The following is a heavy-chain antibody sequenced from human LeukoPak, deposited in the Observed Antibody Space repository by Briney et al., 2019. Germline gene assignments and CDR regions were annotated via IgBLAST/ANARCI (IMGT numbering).Heavy chain of an antibody. V-gene: IGHV3-23*01. Sequence: QTGGSLRLSCAASGFTLSDYYMSWVRQAPGKGLEWVSAISGSGGSTYYADSVKGRFTISRDNSKNTLYLQMNSLRAEDTAVYYCAKGQYSDIVATIRGVWDYYFDYWGQGTLVTVSS. D-gene: IGHD5-12*01. CDR1: GFTLSDYY. CDR3: AKGQYSDIVATIRGVWDYYFDY. CDR2: ISGSGGST. J-gene: IGHJ4*02.